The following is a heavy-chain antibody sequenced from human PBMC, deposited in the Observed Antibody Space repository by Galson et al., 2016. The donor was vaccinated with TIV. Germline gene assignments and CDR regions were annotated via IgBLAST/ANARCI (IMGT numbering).Heavy chain of an antibody. CDR1: GFTFSGYA. V-gene: IGHV3-23*01. D-gene: IGHD6-19*01. CDR2: VTGRSRST. J-gene: IGHJ3*01. CDR3: ARTTPPPVSSNGWNDDFDF. Sequence: SLRLSCAASGFTFSGYAMSWVRQAPGKGLEWVSVVTGRSRSTHYADSVRGRFTISRDNSRDTLSLQMNSLRVEDTAVYFCARTTPPPVSSNGWNDDFDFWGQGTIVTVSS.